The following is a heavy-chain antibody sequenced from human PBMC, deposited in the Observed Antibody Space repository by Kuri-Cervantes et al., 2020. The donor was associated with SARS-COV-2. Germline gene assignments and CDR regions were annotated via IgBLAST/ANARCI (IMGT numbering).Heavy chain of an antibody. CDR1: GSTISDYY. Sequence: SLKFCWAASGSTISDYYMCWSRQPAGKGLEWVSSISSSSSYIYYADSVKGRYTISRDNAKNSLYLQMNRLRAEDTDVYYCARAYIMYSSIPDAFDIWGQGTMVTVSS. D-gene: IGHD6-13*01. CDR3: ARAYIMYSSIPDAFDI. V-gene: IGHV3-11*06. J-gene: IGHJ3*02. CDR2: ISSSSSYI.